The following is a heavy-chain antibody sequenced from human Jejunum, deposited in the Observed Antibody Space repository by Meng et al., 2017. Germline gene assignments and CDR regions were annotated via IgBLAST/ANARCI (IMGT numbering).Heavy chain of an antibody. CDR2: IHDTGST. D-gene: IGHD3-3*01. V-gene: IGHV4-30-4*08. CDR3: ARGSIFVSFDS. J-gene: IGHJ4*02. CDR1: GGSIGSGDYY. Sequence: QVQLQASGLGLVKPSQTLSLTCSVSGGSIGSGDYYWSWIRQPPGKGLEWIGYIHDTGSTYYNPSLKSRVDISLGTSRNHFSLTLSSVTAEDTAVYFCARGSIFVSFDSWGQGTLVTVSS.